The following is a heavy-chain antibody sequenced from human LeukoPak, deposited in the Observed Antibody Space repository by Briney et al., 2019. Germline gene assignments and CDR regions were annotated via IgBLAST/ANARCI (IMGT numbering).Heavy chain of an antibody. CDR2: ISSSSSYI. D-gene: IGHD3-10*01. V-gene: IGHV3-21*01. Sequence: PGGSLRLSCAASGFTFSSYEMNWVRQAPGKGLEWVSSISSSSSYIYYADSVKGRFTISRDNAKNSLYLQMNSLRAEDTAVYYCARVPGSGITNNHIDYWGQGTLVTVSS. CDR1: GFTFSSYE. J-gene: IGHJ4*02. CDR3: ARVPGSGITNNHIDY.